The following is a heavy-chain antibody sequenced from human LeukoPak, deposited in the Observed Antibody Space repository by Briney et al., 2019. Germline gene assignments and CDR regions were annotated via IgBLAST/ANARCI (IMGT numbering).Heavy chain of an antibody. Sequence: PSETLSLTCTVSGGSISSGSYYWSWVRQAPGKGLEWVANIKQDGSEKYYVDSVKGRFTISRDNAKNSLYLQMNSLRAEDTAVYYCARVSHPGLRLRFGVFDYWGQGTLVTVSS. V-gene: IGHV3-7*01. CDR2: IKQDGSEK. CDR1: GGSISSGSYY. J-gene: IGHJ4*02. D-gene: IGHD3-16*01. CDR3: ARVSHPGLRLRFGVFDY.